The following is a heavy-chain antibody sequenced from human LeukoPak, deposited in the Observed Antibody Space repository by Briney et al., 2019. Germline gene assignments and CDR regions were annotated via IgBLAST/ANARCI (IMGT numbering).Heavy chain of an antibody. D-gene: IGHD2-15*01. V-gene: IGHV3-30*01. CDR2: LSFDETYK. J-gene: IGHJ4*02. Sequence: PGGSLRLSCAASGFTFRRYAMHWVRQAPGKGPEWVAALSFDETYKFYADSVKGRFIISRDNSNNTLSLEMNSLRTEDTAVYFCARGKGGPFKYWGQGTLVTVSS. CDR3: ARGKGGPFKY. CDR1: GFTFRRYA.